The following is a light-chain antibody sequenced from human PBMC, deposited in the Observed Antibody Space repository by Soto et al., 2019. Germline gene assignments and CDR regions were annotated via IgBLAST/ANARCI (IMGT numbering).Light chain of an antibody. J-gene: IGKJ5*01. V-gene: IGKV3-20*01. CDR3: NYYSSPLSIT. CDR2: GAS. CDR1: QSVRSTY. Sequence: EIVLTQSPGILSLSPGERATLSCRASQSVRSTYLAWYQQKPGQAPRLLIHGASSRATGIPDRFSGSGSGKASTLTTSRRDPEDFGVYYCNYYSSPLSITSGRGTRLDI.